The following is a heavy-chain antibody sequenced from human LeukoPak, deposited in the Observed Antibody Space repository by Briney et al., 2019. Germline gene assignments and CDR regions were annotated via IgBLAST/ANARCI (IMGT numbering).Heavy chain of an antibody. CDR2: ISSSGSTI. CDR1: GFTFSDYF. V-gene: IGHV3-11*01. J-gene: IGHJ4*02. CDR3: ARGYSSSWNHYFDY. D-gene: IGHD6-13*01. Sequence: GGSLRLSCAASGFTFSDYFMSWIRQAPGKGLEWVSYISSSGSTIYYADSVKGRFTISRDNAKNSLYLQMNSLRAEDTAVYYCARGYSSSWNHYFDYWGQGTLVTVSS.